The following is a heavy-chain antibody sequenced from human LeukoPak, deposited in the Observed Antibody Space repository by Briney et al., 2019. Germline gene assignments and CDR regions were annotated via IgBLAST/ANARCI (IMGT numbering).Heavy chain of an antibody. CDR2: ISSSSSYI. D-gene: IGHD6-6*01. CDR1: GFTFSSYS. J-gene: IGHJ6*02. CDR3: ASRAVVAARPEAYYYGMDV. Sequence: GSLRPSCAASGFTFSSYSMNWVRQAPGKGLEWVSSISSSSSYIYYADSVKGRFTISRDNAKNSLYLQMNSLRAEDTAVYYCASRAVVAARPEAYYYGMDVWGQGTTVTVSS. V-gene: IGHV3-21*01.